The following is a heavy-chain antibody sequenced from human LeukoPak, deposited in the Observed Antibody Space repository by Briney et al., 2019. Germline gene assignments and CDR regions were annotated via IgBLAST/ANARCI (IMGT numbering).Heavy chain of an antibody. J-gene: IGHJ5*02. Sequence: SETLSLTCAVYGGSFSGYYWSWIRQPPGKGPEWIGEINHSGSTNYNPSLKSRVTISVDTSKNQFSLKLSSVTAADTAVYYCARGPTMVRGRPFLSWGQGTLVTVSS. CDR2: INHSGST. V-gene: IGHV4-34*01. D-gene: IGHD3-10*01. CDR1: GGSFSGYY. CDR3: ARGPTMVRGRPFLS.